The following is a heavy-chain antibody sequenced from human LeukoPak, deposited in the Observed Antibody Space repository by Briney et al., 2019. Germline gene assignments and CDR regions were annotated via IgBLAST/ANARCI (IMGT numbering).Heavy chain of an antibody. CDR2: ISSSGSTI. D-gene: IGHD2-2*01. CDR3: ASSSTFSLYSFDY. CDR1: GFTFSDYY. J-gene: IGHJ4*02. Sequence: PGGSLRLSCAASGFTFSDYYMSWIRQAPGKGLEWVSYISSSGSTIYYADSVKGRFTISRDSAKNSLYLQMNSLRAEDTAVYYCASSSTFSLYSFDYWGQGTLVTVSS. V-gene: IGHV3-11*04.